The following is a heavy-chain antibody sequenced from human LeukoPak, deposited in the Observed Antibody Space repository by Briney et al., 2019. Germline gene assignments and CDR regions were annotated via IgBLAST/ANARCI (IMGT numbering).Heavy chain of an antibody. J-gene: IGHJ6*03. Sequence: PGGSLRLSCAASGFTFSVYYMSWIRQAPGKGLEWVSYISSSGSTIYYADSVKGRFTISRDNAKNSLYLQMNSLRAEDTAVYYCARDQENWSEEYYYYYYMDVWGKGTTVTVSS. CDR3: ARDQENWSEEYYYYYYMDV. V-gene: IGHV3-11*01. D-gene: IGHD1-1*01. CDR1: GFTFSVYY. CDR2: ISSSGSTI.